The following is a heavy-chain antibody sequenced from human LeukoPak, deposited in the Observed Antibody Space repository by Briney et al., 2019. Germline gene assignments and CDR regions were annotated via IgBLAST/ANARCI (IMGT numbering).Heavy chain of an antibody. Sequence: PGGSLRLSCAASGLTFTNAWMGRVRQAPGKGLEWVGRIKSKNDGGTTDYAAPVKGRFSISIDDSKNTVYLQMNSLKTEDTAVYYCTTDRGIAIRPLFDYWGQGTLVTVSS. CDR3: TTDRGIAIRPLFDY. D-gene: IGHD2-21*01. CDR1: GLTFTNAW. CDR2: IKSKNDGGTT. V-gene: IGHV3-15*01. J-gene: IGHJ4*02.